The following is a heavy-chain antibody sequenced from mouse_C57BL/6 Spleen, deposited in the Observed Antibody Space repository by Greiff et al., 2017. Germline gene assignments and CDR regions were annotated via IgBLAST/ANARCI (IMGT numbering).Heavy chain of an antibody. J-gene: IGHJ1*03. V-gene: IGHV5-16*01. CDR1: GFTFSDYY. CDR2: INYDGSST. D-gene: IGHD1-1*01. Sequence: VKLVESEGGLVQPGSSMKLSCTASGFTFSDYYMAWVRQVPEKGLEWVANINYDGSSTYYLDSLKSRFIISRDNAKNILYLQMSSLKSEDTATYYCARDRTVERYFDVWGTGTTVTVSS. CDR3: ARDRTVERYFDV.